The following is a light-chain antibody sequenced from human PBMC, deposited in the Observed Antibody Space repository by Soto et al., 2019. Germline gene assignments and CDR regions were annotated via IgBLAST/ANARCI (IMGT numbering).Light chain of an antibody. Sequence: QSALTQPASVSGSPGQSITISCTGTSSDVGGYKYVSWYQQHPGRAPKLIIYDVSNRPSGIPNRFSGSKSGNTASLTISGLQAEDEADYFCNSYTSSSTHNYVFGTETKVTVL. CDR3: NSYTSSSTHNYV. CDR2: DVS. V-gene: IGLV2-14*03. CDR1: SSDVGGYKY. J-gene: IGLJ1*01.